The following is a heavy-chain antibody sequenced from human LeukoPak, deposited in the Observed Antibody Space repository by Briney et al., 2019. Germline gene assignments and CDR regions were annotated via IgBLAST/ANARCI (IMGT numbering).Heavy chain of an antibody. CDR1: GASISSYY. Sequence: SETLSLTCTVSGASISSYYWSWIRQPAGKGLEWIGRIYASGSTNYNPSLKSRVTMSVATSKNQFSLNLSSVTAADTAVYYCARRSSSSSYFDYWGQGTLVTVSS. D-gene: IGHD6-13*01. CDR3: ARRSSSSSYFDY. J-gene: IGHJ4*02. V-gene: IGHV4-4*07. CDR2: IYASGST.